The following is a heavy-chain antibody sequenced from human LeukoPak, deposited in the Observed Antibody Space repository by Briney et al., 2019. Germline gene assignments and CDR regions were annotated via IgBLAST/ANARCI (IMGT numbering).Heavy chain of an antibody. CDR1: GYTFTSYD. Sequence: GASVKVSCKASGYTFTSYDINWVRQATGQGLEWMGWMNPNSGNTGYAQKFQGRVTMTRNTSISTVYMELSSLRSEDTAVYYCARAVDDFWSGYYTMEGWFYPWGQGTLVTVSS. D-gene: IGHD3-3*01. CDR2: MNPNSGNT. CDR3: ARAVDDFWSGYYTMEGWFYP. J-gene: IGHJ5*02. V-gene: IGHV1-8*01.